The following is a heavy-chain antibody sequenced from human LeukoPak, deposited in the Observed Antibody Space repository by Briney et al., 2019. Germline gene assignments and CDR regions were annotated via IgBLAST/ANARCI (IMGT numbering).Heavy chain of an antibody. CDR2: IYYSGST. Sequence: SETLSLTCTVSGGSISSYYWSWIRQPPGKGLEWIGYIYYSGSTNYNPSLKSRVTISVDTSKNQFSLKLSSVTAADTAVYYCARSLGYCSSTGCYTEDYFDYWGQGTLVTVSS. CDR3: ARSLGYCSSTGCYTEDYFDY. D-gene: IGHD2-2*02. J-gene: IGHJ4*02. CDR1: GGSISSYY. V-gene: IGHV4-59*01.